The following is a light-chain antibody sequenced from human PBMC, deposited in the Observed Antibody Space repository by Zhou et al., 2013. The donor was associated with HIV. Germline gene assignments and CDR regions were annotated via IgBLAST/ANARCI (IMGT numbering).Light chain of an antibody. CDR3: QQHDSVPLT. CDR2: KVS. CDR1: QSLVSSDGNTY. J-gene: IGKJ4*01. Sequence: DVVLTQSPLSLPATLGQPASISCKSSQSLVSSDGNTYLNWFHQRPGQSPRRLIYKVSHWDSGVPDRFSGSGSGTEFTLTITNLQPDDIATYYCQQHDSVPLTFGGGTKVEIK. V-gene: IGKV2D-30*01.